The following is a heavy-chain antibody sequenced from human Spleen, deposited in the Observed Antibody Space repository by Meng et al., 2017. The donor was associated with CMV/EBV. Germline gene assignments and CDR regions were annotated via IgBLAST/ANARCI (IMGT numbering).Heavy chain of an antibody. Sequence: TFTGYYMHWVRQAPGQGLEWMGIINPSGGSTSYAQKFQGRVTMTRDTSTSTVYMELSSLRSEDTAVYYCARSSPSIAARRGFYFDYWGQGTLVTVSS. J-gene: IGHJ4*02. CDR1: TFTGYY. V-gene: IGHV1-46*01. CDR3: ARSSPSIAARRGFYFDY. CDR2: INPSGGST. D-gene: IGHD6-6*01.